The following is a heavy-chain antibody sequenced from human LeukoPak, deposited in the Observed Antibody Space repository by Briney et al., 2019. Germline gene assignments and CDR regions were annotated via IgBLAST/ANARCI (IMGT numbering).Heavy chain of an antibody. CDR1: GYTFTGYY. CDR3: ARDRRSAYCTNGVCYADY. Sequence: ASVKVSCKASGYTFTGYYMHWVRQAPGQGLEWMGWINPNSGGTNYAQKPQGRVTMTTDTSTSTAYMELRSLRSDDTAVYYCARDRRSAYCTNGVCYADYWGQGTLVTVSS. V-gene: IGHV1-2*02. D-gene: IGHD2-8*01. CDR2: INPNSGGT. J-gene: IGHJ4*02.